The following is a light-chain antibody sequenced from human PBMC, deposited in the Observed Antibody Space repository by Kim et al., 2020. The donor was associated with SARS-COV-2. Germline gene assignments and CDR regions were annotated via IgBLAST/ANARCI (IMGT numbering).Light chain of an antibody. CDR2: DAS. CDR3: QQRSDWPPLT. V-gene: IGKV3-11*01. Sequence: SPGERATLSCRASRSVSSYVAWYQQKPGQAPRLLIYDASNRATGIPARFSGSGSGTDFTLTISSLEPEDFAVYYCQQRSDWPPLTFGGGTKVDIK. CDR1: RSVSSY. J-gene: IGKJ4*01.